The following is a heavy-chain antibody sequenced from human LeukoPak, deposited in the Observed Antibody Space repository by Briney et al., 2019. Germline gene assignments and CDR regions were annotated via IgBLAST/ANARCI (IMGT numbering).Heavy chain of an antibody. CDR3: ARGLPLTSYSGYDSGYYFDY. CDR2: ISHSGST. Sequence: SETLSLTCAVYGGSFSGYYWSWIRQPPGKGLEWIGEISHSGSTNYNPSLKSRVTISVDTSKNQFSLKLSSVTAADTAVYYCARGLPLTSYSGYDSGYYFDYWGQGTLVTVSS. D-gene: IGHD5-12*01. CDR1: GGSFSGYY. J-gene: IGHJ4*02. V-gene: IGHV4-34*01.